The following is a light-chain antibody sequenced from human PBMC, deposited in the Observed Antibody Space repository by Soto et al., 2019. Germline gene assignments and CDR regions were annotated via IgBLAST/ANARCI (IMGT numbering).Light chain of an antibody. CDR2: DAS. J-gene: IGKJ1*01. V-gene: IGKV3-15*01. Sequence: EIVMTQSPDTLSVSPGERATLSGRASQSISTNLAWFQQRPGQAPRLLIYDASTRATDIPARFSGSGSGTEFTLTISSLQSEDFAIYYCQQYNYWPVFGQGTKVDIK. CDR3: QQYNYWPV. CDR1: QSISTN.